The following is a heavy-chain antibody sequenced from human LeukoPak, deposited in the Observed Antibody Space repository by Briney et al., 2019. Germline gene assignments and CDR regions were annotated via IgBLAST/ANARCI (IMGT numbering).Heavy chain of an antibody. D-gene: IGHD3-3*01. CDR1: GFTFSSYW. Sequence: PGGSLRLSCAASGFTFSSYWMSWVRQAPGKGLEWVANIKQDGSEKYYVDSVKGRFPISRDNATPSLYLQMNSLRAEDTAVYYCARDPGLEGIFGVLFYYGMAVWGQGTTVTVSS. CDR2: IKQDGSEK. J-gene: IGHJ6*02. V-gene: IGHV3-7*01. CDR3: ARDPGLEGIFGVLFYYGMAV.